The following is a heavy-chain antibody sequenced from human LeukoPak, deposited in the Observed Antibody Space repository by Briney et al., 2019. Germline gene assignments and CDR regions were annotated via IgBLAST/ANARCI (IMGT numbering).Heavy chain of an antibody. D-gene: IGHD6-13*01. V-gene: IGHV1-2*02. CDR3: ARVGSSSWYDLIDY. CDR2: INPNSGGT. Sequence: ASVKVSCKASGYTFTGYYMHWVRQAPGQGLEWMGWINPNSGGTNYAQKFQGRVTMTRDTSISTAYMELSRLRSDDTAVYYCARVGSSSWYDLIDYWGQGTLVTVSS. J-gene: IGHJ4*02. CDR1: GYTFTGYY.